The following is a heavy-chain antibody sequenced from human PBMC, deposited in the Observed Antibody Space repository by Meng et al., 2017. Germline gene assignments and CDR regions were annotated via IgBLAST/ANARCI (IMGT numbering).Heavy chain of an antibody. D-gene: IGHD6-13*01. CDR3: AHRQGVAAAGTFDY. J-gene: IGHJ4*02. V-gene: IGHV2-5*01. Sequence: ITLNESGPPLGKPTPTLTLTCTFSGVSLSTSGVGVGWISQPAGKALEWLALIYWNDDKRYSPSLKSRLTITKDTSKNQVVLTITNMDPVDTATYYCAHRQGVAAAGTFDYWGQGTLVTVSS. CDR2: IYWNDDK. CDR1: GVSLSTSGVG.